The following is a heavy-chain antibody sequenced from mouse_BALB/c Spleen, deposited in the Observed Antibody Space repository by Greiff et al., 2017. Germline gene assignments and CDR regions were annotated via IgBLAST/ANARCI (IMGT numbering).Heavy chain of an antibody. CDR1: GYSITSGYY. CDR2: ISYDGSN. J-gene: IGHJ3*01. CDR3: ARETTATAWFAY. V-gene: IGHV3-6*02. D-gene: IGHD1-2*01. Sequence: ESGPGLVKPSQSLSLTCSVTGYSITSGYYWNWIRQFPGNKLEWMGYISYDGSNNYNPSLKNRISITRDTSKNQFFLKLNSVTTEDTATYYCARETTATAWFAYWGQGTLVTVSA.